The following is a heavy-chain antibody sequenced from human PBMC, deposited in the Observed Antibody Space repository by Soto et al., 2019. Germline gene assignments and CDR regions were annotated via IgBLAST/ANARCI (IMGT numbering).Heavy chain of an antibody. CDR1: GFTFTSSA. V-gene: IGHV1-58*01. CDR3: AATGTPLYYYYYGMDV. CDR2: IVVGSGNT. Sequence: ASVKVSCKASGFTFTSSAVQWVRQARGQRLEWIGWIVVGSGNTNYAQKFQERVTITRDMSTSTAYMELISLRSEDTAVYYCAATGTPLYYYYYGMDVWGESTTVTVAS. D-gene: IGHD1-7*01. J-gene: IGHJ6*01.